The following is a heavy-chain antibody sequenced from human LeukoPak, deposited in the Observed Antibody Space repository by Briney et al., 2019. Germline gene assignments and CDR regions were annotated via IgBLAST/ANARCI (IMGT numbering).Heavy chain of an antibody. J-gene: IGHJ4*02. V-gene: IGHV3-21*01. CDR1: GFTFSSYS. CDR2: ISSSSSYI. CDR3: ARGGYDWGATFDY. Sequence: GGSLRLSCAASGFTFSSYSMNWVRQAPGKGLEWVSSISSSSSYIYYADSVKGRFTISRDNAKNSLYLQMNSLRAEDTAVYYCARGGYDWGATFDYWGQGTLVTVSS. D-gene: IGHD5-12*01.